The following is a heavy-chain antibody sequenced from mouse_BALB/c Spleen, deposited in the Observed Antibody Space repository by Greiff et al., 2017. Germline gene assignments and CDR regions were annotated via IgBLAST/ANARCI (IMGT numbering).Heavy chain of an antibody. CDR3: ARKGGLRQVFAY. CDR2: ILPGSGST. V-gene: IGHV1-9*01. CDR1: GYTFSSYW. J-gene: IGHJ3*01. Sequence: VQLQQSGAELMKPGASVKISCKATGYTFSSYWIEWVKQRPGHGLEWIGEILPGSGSTNYNEKFKGKATFTADTSSNTAYMQLSSLTSEDSAVYYCARKGGLRQVFAYWGQGTLVTVSA. D-gene: IGHD2-2*01.